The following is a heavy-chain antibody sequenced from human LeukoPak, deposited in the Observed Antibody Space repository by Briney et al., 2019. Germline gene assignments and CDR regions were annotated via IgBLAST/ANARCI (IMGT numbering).Heavy chain of an antibody. J-gene: IGHJ4*02. D-gene: IGHD2-2*01. Sequence: SETLSLTCAVSGGSISSGGYSWSWIRQPPGKVLEWIGYIYHSGSTYYNPSLKSRVTISVDRSKNQFSLKLSSVTAADTAVYYCARGVYCSSTSCYEGNFDYWGQGTLVTVSS. CDR2: IYHSGST. CDR1: GGSISSGGYS. CDR3: ARGVYCSSTSCYEGNFDY. V-gene: IGHV4-30-2*01.